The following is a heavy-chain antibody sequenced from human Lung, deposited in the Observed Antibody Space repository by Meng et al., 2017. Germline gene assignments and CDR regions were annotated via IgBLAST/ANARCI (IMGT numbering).Heavy chain of an antibody. CDR3: ARGPTTMAHDFDY. V-gene: IGHV4-34*01. D-gene: IGHD4-11*01. CDR2: INHSGST. J-gene: IGHJ4*02. Sequence: QVQVEQWGEGILTLAETLSLTCVVAGGSFSDYYWSWIREPPGKVLEWIGEINHSGSTNYNPYLESRATISVDTSQNNLYLKLSSVTAADSAVYYCARGPTTMAHDFDYWGQGTLVTVSS. CDR1: GGSFSDYY.